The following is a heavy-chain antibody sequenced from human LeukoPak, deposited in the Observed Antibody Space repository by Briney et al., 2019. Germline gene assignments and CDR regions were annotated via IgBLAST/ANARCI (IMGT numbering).Heavy chain of an antibody. D-gene: IGHD1-26*01. Sequence: SETLSLTCTVSGGSISSSSYYWGWIRQPPGKGLEWIGSIYYSGSTYYNPSLKRRVTISVDTSKNQFSLKLSSVTAADTAVYYCARQGPRGATTFFDYWGQGTLVTVSS. CDR1: GGSISSSSYY. J-gene: IGHJ4*02. V-gene: IGHV4-39*01. CDR3: ARQGPRGATTFFDY. CDR2: IYYSGST.